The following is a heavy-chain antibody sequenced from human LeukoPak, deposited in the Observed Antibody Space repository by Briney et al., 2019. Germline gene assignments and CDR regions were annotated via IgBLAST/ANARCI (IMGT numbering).Heavy chain of an antibody. CDR3: AKDRAGRFGESLED. CDR2: ISGNHRT. CDR1: GFTLSSYG. V-gene: IGHV3-23*01. J-gene: IGHJ4*02. D-gene: IGHD3-10*01. Sequence: GGSLRLSCAASGFTLSSYGMSWVRQAPGKGLEWVSVISGNHRTYYADSVKGRFTISRDNSKNTLYLQMNSLRAEDTAVYYCAKDRAGRFGESLEDWGQGTLVTVSS.